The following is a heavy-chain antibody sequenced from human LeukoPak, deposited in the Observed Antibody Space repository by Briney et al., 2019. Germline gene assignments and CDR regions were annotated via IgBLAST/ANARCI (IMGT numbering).Heavy chain of an antibody. CDR3: ARDMYDSSGYYGSNWFDP. J-gene: IGHJ5*02. D-gene: IGHD3-22*01. CDR1: GFTFSSYA. CDR2: ISGSGGST. V-gene: IGHV3-23*01. Sequence: GGSLRLSCAASGFTFSSYAMSWVRQAPGKGLEWVSAISGSGGSTYYADSVKGRFTISRDNAKNSLYLQMNSLRAEDTAVYYCARDMYDSSGYYGSNWFDPWGQGTLVTVSS.